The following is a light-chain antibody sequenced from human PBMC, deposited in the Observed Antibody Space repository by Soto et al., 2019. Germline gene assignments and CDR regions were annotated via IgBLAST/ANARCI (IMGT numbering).Light chain of an antibody. Sequence: EIVLTQSPATLSLSPGERATLSCRASQSVSGCLAWYQQTPGQAPRLLIYDASHRATGIPARFSGSGSGTDFTLTISSLEPEDSAVYSCQQRCNWPPVTFGGGTKVEIK. CDR3: QQRCNWPPVT. V-gene: IGKV3-11*01. J-gene: IGKJ4*01. CDR2: DAS. CDR1: QSVSGC.